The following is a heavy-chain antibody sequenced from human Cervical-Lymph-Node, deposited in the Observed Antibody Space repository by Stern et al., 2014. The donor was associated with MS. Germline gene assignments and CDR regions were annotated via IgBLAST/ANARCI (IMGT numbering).Heavy chain of an antibody. CDR1: GFSLSTSGVG. Sequence: ITLKESGPTLVKPTQTLTLTCTFSGFSLSTSGVGVGRIRQPPGKALEWLALIFLDDYNCERPSLKSRRTITKDTSKNQVVLTMTNMDPVDTATYYCARLLLWFGESMGDAFDIWGQGTMVTVSS. CDR3: ARLLLWFGESMGDAFDI. V-gene: IGHV2-5*02. CDR2: IFLDDYN. D-gene: IGHD3-10*01. J-gene: IGHJ3*02.